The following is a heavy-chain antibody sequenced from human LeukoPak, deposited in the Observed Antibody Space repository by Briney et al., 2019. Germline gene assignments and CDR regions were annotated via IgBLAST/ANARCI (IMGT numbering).Heavy chain of an antibody. CDR1: GFTFSSYS. Sequence: GGSLRLSCAASGFTFSSYSMNWVRQAPGKGLEWVSSISSSSSYIYYADSVKGRFTISRDNAKNSLYLQINSLRAEDTAVYYCAREFLGYCSGGSCYSEGFDYWGQGTLVTVSS. V-gene: IGHV3-21*01. J-gene: IGHJ4*02. D-gene: IGHD2-15*01. CDR2: ISSSSSYI. CDR3: AREFLGYCSGGSCYSEGFDY.